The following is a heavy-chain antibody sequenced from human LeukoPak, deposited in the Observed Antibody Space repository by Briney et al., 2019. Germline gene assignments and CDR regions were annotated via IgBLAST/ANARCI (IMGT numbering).Heavy chain of an antibody. CDR1: GFTFSSSG. V-gene: IGHV3-33*06. D-gene: IGHD2-2*01. Sequence: GRSLRLSCAASGFTFSSSGMHWVRQAPGKGLEWVAVIWYDGSNKYYADSVKGRITISRDNSKNTLYLQMNSLRAEDTAVYYCAKDLIIVVVPAARRRPFDYWGQGTLVTVSS. J-gene: IGHJ4*02. CDR2: IWYDGSNK. CDR3: AKDLIIVVVPAARRRPFDY.